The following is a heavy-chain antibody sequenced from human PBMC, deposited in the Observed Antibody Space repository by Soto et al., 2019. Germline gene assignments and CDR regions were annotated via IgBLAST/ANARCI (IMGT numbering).Heavy chain of an antibody. CDR2: IYPGDSDT. CDR3: ARSYCSSSSCYQGFWFDP. V-gene: IGHV5-51*01. CDR1: GYSFPIYW. Sequence: PGESLKISCKGSGYSFPIYWIVWVRQVPGKGLEWMGIIYPGDSDTRYSPSFQGQVTISVDKSISTAYLQWSSLKASDTAMYYCARSYCSSSSCYQGFWFDPWGQGTLVTVSS. J-gene: IGHJ5*02. D-gene: IGHD2-2*01.